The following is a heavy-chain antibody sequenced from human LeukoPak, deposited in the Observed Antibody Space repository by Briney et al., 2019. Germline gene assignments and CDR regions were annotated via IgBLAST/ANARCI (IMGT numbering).Heavy chain of an antibody. CDR3: ARVALWGGDAFDI. V-gene: IGHV3-21*01. D-gene: IGHD7-27*01. J-gene: IGHJ3*02. CDR2: ISSSSSYI. CDR1: GFTFSSYS. Sequence: NPGGSLRLSCAASGFTFSSYSMNWVRQAPGKGLEWVSFISSSSSYIYYADSVKGRFTISRDNAKNSLYLQMNSLRAEDTAVYYCARVALWGGDAFDIWGQGTMVTVSS.